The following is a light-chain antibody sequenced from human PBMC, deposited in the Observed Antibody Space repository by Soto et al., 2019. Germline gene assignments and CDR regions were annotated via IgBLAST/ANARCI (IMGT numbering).Light chain of an antibody. V-gene: IGKV3-11*01. J-gene: IGKJ2*01. CDR3: QQRSNWLYT. CDR1: QSVSSY. Sequence: EIVLTQSPATLSLSPGKRTNLNKRASQSVSSYLAWYQQKPGQAPRLLIYDASNRATGIPARFSGSGSGTVFTLTISSLEPEDFAVYYCQQRSNWLYTFGHGTKVDIK. CDR2: DAS.